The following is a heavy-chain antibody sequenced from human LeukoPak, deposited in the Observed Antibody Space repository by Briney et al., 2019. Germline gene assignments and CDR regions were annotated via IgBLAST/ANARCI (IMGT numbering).Heavy chain of an antibody. J-gene: IGHJ4*02. CDR2: MHNGRYS. D-gene: IGHD4/OR15-4a*01. Sequence: SETLSLTCSVPGDSISSYFWSWIRQPPGKGLEWIGYMHNGRYSNYNPSLKSRVTISGGTSKNQLSLKLTSVTAADTAVYYCAATIKRDYGDTNLDYWGQGTLVTVSS. V-gene: IGHV4-59*01. CDR3: AATIKRDYGDTNLDY. CDR1: GDSISSYF.